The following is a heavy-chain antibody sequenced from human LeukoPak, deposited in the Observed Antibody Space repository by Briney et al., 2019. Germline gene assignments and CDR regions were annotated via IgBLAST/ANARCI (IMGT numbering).Heavy chain of an antibody. CDR3: ARVPYTSGWDDGMDV. CDR2: IYYTGST. Sequence: PSETLSLTCIVSGDSISGYYWSWIRQPPGKGLEWIGYIYYTGSTNYNPSLKSRVTISVDTSKNQFSLKLCSVTAADTAVYYCARVPYTSGWDDGMDVWGQGTTVTVSS. J-gene: IGHJ6*02. D-gene: IGHD6-19*01. CDR1: GDSISGYY. V-gene: IGHV4-59*01.